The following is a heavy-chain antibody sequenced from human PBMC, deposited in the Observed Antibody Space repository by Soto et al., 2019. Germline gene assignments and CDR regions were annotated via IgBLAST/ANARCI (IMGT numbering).Heavy chain of an antibody. CDR1: GFTFSSYA. Sequence: GSLRLSCAASGFTFSSYAMSWVRQAPGKGLEWVSAISGSGGSTYYADSVKGRFTISRDNSKTTLYLQMNSLRAEDTAVYYCANLPGYSSSWPHYYYGMDVWGQGTTVTVSS. V-gene: IGHV3-23*01. CDR3: ANLPGYSSSWPHYYYGMDV. J-gene: IGHJ6*02. D-gene: IGHD6-13*01. CDR2: ISGSGGST.